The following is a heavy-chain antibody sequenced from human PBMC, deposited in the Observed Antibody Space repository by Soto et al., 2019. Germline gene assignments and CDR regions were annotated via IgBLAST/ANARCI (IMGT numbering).Heavy chain of an antibody. J-gene: IGHJ4*02. CDR3: VLSTGTTEGLLDY. Sequence: QVQLVQSGAEVKKPGSSVKVSCKASGGTFSSYTISWVRQAPGQGLEWMGRIIPILGIANYAQKFQGRVTITADKSTSTAYMELSSLRSEDTAVYYCVLSTGTTEGLLDYWGQGTLVTVSS. D-gene: IGHD1-1*01. CDR1: GGTFSSYT. V-gene: IGHV1-69*02. CDR2: IIPILGIA.